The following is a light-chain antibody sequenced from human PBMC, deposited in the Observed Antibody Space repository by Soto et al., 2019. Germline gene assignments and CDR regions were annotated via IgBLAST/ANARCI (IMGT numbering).Light chain of an antibody. CDR2: EVS. Sequence: QSVLTQPASVSGSPGQSITISCTGSSSDVGGYHYVSWYQQYPGEAPKLVIYEVSNRPSGVSNRFSGSKSGNTASLTVSGLQAEDEADYYCSSYTTTSTVVFGGGTKVTVL. CDR3: SSYTTTSTVV. J-gene: IGLJ3*02. V-gene: IGLV2-14*01. CDR1: SSDVGGYHY.